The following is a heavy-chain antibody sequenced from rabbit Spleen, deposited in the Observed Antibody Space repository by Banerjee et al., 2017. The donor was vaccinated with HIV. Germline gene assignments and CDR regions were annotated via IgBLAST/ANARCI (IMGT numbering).Heavy chain of an antibody. CDR1: GFDLSGYG. J-gene: IGHJ4*01. V-gene: IGHV1S47*01. D-gene: IGHD3-1*01. CDR2: IDPIFGGT. Sequence: QEQVVESGGGLVQPGGSLKLSCKASGFDLSGYGVTWVRQAPGKGLEWIGYIDPIFGGTYYATWVNGRFTISSHNAQNTLFLQLNSLTVADTATYFCVRDTWHFNLWGPGTLVTVS. CDR3: VRDTWHFNL.